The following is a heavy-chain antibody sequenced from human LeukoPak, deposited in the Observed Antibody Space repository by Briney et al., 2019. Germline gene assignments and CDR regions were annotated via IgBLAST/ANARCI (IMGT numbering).Heavy chain of an antibody. CDR1: GFTFDDYV. J-gene: IGHJ4*02. Sequence: GGSLRLSCAAPGFTFDDYVMHWSRQAPGRGLGWASLISGNGATTYYADSVKGRFTISRDNSKNSLYLQMNSLRTEDTAFYYCAKDIADGSGPDYWGQGTLVTVSS. CDR2: ISGNGATT. D-gene: IGHD6-19*01. V-gene: IGHV3-43*02. CDR3: AKDIADGSGPDY.